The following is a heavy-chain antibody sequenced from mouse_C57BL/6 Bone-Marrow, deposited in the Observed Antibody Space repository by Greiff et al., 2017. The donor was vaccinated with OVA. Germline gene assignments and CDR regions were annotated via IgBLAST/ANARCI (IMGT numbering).Heavy chain of an antibody. Sequence: EVQGVESGGGLVQPKGSLKLSCAASGFTFNTYAMHWVRQAPGKGLEWVARIRSKSSNYATYYADSVKDRFTISRDDSQSMLYLQMNNLKTEDTAMYYCVRGDYGSNYYAMDYWGQGTSVTVSS. CDR2: IRSKSSNYAT. V-gene: IGHV10-3*01. D-gene: IGHD1-1*01. CDR3: VRGDYGSNYYAMDY. CDR1: GFTFNTYA. J-gene: IGHJ4*01.